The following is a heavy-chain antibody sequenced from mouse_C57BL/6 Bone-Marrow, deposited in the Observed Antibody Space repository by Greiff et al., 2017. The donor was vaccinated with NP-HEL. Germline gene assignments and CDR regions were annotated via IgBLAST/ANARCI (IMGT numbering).Heavy chain of an antibody. Sequence: EVQLQESGPGLAKPSQTLSLTCSVTGYSITSDYWNWIQKFPGNKLEYMGYISYSGSTYYNPSLKSRISITRDTSKNQYYLQLNSVTTEDTATYYCARCCGTGAMDYWGQGTSVTVSS. CDR3: ARCCGTGAMDY. D-gene: IGHD4-1*01. V-gene: IGHV3-8*01. J-gene: IGHJ4*01. CDR1: GYSITSDY. CDR2: ISYSGST.